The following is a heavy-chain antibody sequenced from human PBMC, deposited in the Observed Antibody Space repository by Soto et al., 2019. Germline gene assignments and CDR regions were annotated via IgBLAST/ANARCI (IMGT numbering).Heavy chain of an antibody. CDR2: IIPIFGTA. J-gene: IGHJ4*02. V-gene: IGHV1-69*13. CDR1: GGAFSSYA. CDR3: AKRTYGHYFDY. Sequence: SVKVSCKASGGAFSSYAISWVRQAPGQGLEWMGGIIPIFGTANYAQKFQGRVTITADESTSTAYMELSSLRSEDTAVYYCAKRTYGHYFDYWGQGTLVTVSS. D-gene: IGHD4-17*01.